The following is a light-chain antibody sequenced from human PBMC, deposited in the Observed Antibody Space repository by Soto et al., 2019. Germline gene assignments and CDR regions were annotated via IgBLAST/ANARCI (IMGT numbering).Light chain of an antibody. J-gene: IGLJ1*01. Sequence: SFLTHPASVSGPPGQPLPISCTGTSSDVSAYIFVSWYQHYPVKAPKLMIYDITNRPSGVSNRFSGSKSGNTASLTISGLQGEDEAEYWCVTFTTTESYDFGAGTKVTV. CDR2: DIT. V-gene: IGLV2-14*01. CDR3: VTFTTTESYD. CDR1: SSDVSAYIF.